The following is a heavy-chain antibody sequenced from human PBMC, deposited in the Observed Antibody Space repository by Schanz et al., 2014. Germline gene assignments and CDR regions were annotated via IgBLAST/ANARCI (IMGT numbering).Heavy chain of an antibody. CDR3: ARGTTIAARQTQFDY. D-gene: IGHD6-6*01. Sequence: QVQLQQWGAGLLKPSETLSLTCTVSGGSITNSYWTWIRQPPGKGLEWLGYIHSTGGTNYNPSRKSRLTISVETSKNRFSLILNSVTAADTAVYYCARGTTIAARQTQFDYWGQGTLVTVAS. CDR1: GGSITNSY. J-gene: IGHJ4*02. V-gene: IGHV4-59*01. CDR2: IHSTGGT.